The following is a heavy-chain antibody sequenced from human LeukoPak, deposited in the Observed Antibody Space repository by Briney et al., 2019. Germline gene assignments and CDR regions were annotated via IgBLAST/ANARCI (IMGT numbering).Heavy chain of an antibody. CDR3: ATNWANVFELPHFHY. Sequence: PGGSLRLSCAASEFTVSRNSMSWVRQAPGKGLEWVSILYSGGSTYYADSVKGRFTISRDNSKNTLYLQMNSLRAEDTAVYYCATNWANVFELPHFHYWGQGTLVTVSS. CDR2: LYSGGST. CDR1: EFTVSRNS. D-gene: IGHD3/OR15-3a*01. V-gene: IGHV3-66*01. J-gene: IGHJ4*02.